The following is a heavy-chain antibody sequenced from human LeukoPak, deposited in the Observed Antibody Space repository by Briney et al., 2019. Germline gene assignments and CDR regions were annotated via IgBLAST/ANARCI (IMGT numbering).Heavy chain of an antibody. CDR2: IKEDGSEK. CDR1: GFTFSSYW. J-gene: IGHJ4*02. Sequence: GGSLRLSCAASGFTFSSYWMSWVRQAPGKGLEWVANIKEDGSEKYCVDSVKGRFTISRDNAKNSLYLQMNSLRVEDTAHYYCTTGPIAEPGLFDYWGQGTQVTVSS. CDR3: TTGPIAEPGLFDY. D-gene: IGHD1-14*01. V-gene: IGHV3-7*03.